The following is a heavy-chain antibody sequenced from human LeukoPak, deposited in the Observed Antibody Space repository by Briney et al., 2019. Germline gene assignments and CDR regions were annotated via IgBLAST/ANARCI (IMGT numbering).Heavy chain of an antibody. D-gene: IGHD2-2*01. Sequence: ASVKVSCKASGGTFSSYAISWVRQAPGQGLDWMGRIIPIFGTANYAQKFQGRVTITTDESTSTAYMELSSLRSEDTAVYYCARASVVVPADFDYWGQGTLVTVSS. CDR2: IIPIFGTA. V-gene: IGHV1-69*05. CDR1: GGTFSSYA. CDR3: ARASVVVPADFDY. J-gene: IGHJ4*02.